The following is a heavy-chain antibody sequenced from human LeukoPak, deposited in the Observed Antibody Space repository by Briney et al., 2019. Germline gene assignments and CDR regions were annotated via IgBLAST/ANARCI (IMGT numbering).Heavy chain of an antibody. V-gene: IGHV4-39*07. CDR3: ARVVTAAGLDL. Sequence: SETLSLTCTVSGGPISGSVTWGWVRQPPGKGLEWIGNVHYDGRTAPNPSLKSRVTMSLDTPTNQFSLKLNSVTATDTALYYCARVVTAAGLDLWGRGILVTISS. CDR2: VHYDGRT. CDR1: GGPISGSVT. D-gene: IGHD6-19*01. J-gene: IGHJ5*02.